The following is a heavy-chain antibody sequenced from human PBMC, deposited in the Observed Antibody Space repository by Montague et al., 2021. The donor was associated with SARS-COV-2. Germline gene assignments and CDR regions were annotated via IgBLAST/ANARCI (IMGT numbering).Heavy chain of an antibody. V-gene: IGHV4-34*01. CDR2: LNHTGSA. D-gene: IGHD3-3*01. Sequence: SETLSLTCAVDSGSCSDFYWTWIRQSPGKGLECIGELNHTGSATYNPSLKGRVTLSRDTSKNQFSLKLQSVTPADTGVYYCARGQVTISGVLIFIPAAGHLDGWGQGTSVTVSS. CDR1: SGSCSDFY. CDR3: ARGQVTISGVLIFIPAAGHLDG. J-gene: IGHJ3*01.